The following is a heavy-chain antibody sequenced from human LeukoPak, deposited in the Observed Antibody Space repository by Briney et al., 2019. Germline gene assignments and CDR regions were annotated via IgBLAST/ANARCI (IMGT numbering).Heavy chain of an antibody. J-gene: IGHJ3*02. CDR1: GGSISSGDYY. D-gene: IGHD3-22*01. Sequence: SETLSLTCTVSGGSISSGDYYWSWIRQPPGKGLEWIGYIYYSGSTYYNPSLKSRVTISVDTSKNQFSLKLSSVTAADTAVYYCARAFSVDYDSSGYTPWDAFDIWGQGTKVTVSS. CDR3: ARAFSVDYDSSGYTPWDAFDI. CDR2: IYYSGST. V-gene: IGHV4-30-4*08.